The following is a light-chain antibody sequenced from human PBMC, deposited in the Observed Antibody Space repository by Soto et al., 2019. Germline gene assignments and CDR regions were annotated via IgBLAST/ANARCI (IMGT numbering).Light chain of an antibody. CDR1: QSVSSS. J-gene: IGKJ2*01. Sequence: DIVMTQSPATLSVSPGERATLSCRASQSVSSSLAWYQQKPGQSPRLLIYGASTRATGIPARFSGSGSGTEFTHPISSLQSEDFAVYYCQQYNSWPPHTFGQGTKLEIK. CDR3: QQYNSWPPHT. CDR2: GAS. V-gene: IGKV3-15*01.